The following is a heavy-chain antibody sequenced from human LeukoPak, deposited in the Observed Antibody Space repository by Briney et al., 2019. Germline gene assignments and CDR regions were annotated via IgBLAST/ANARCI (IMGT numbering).Heavy chain of an antibody. V-gene: IGHV4-4*07. CDR2: IYAGGST. CDR1: GGSISSYY. Sequence: SETLSLTCTVSGGSISSYYWNWIRQPAGKGLEWIGRIYAGGSTNYNPSLKSRLTMSAVTSKNQFFLRLTSVTAADTAVYYCARARWANGLDSWGQGALVIVSS. D-gene: IGHD2-8*01. J-gene: IGHJ4*02. CDR3: ARARWANGLDS.